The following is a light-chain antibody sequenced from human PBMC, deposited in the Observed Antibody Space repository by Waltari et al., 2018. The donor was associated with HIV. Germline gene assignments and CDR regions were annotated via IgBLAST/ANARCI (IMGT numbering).Light chain of an antibody. CDR3: QQHSSYPIT. J-gene: IGKJ4*01. Sequence: DVRLTQSPSTLSASLGDRIPITCRASQNIGSWLIWYQQKPGKVPNLLIYKASNLESGVPSRFSGSGSGTDFTLTISSLQPDDFGTYYCQQHSSYPITFGGGTKVEI. CDR2: KAS. CDR1: QNIGSW. V-gene: IGKV1-5*03.